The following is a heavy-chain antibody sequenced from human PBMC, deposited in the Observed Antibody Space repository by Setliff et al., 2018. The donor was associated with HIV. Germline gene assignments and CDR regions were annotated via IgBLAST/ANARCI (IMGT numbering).Heavy chain of an antibody. CDR3: ARVPVAGTAGGVFDI. J-gene: IGHJ3*02. CDR1: GGSISSEDYY. Sequence: PSETLSLTCTVSGGSISSEDYYWTWIRQPAGKTLEWIGRTSVSGSANYNPSLKSRVTISIATSKGQFSLRLHSVTAADTAVYYCARVPVAGTAGGVFDIWGQGTMVTVSS. D-gene: IGHD6-19*01. CDR2: TSVSGSA. V-gene: IGHV4-61*02.